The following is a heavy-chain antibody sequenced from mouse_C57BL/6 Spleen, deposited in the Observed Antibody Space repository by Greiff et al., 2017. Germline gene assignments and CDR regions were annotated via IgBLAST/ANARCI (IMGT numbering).Heavy chain of an antibody. D-gene: IGHD1-1*01. CDR3: ARQEDYYGSSSFDY. CDR1: GFTFSSYG. Sequence: DVKLVESGGDLVKPGGSLKLSCAASGFTFSSYGMSWVRQTPDKRLEWVATISSGGSYTYYPDSVKGRFTISRDNAKNTLYLQMSSLKSEDTAMYYCARQEDYYGSSSFDYWGQGTTLTVSS. J-gene: IGHJ2*01. V-gene: IGHV5-6*02. CDR2: ISSGGSYT.